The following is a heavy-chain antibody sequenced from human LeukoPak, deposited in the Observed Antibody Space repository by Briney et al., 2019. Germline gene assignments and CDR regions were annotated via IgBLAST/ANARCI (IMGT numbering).Heavy chain of an antibody. V-gene: IGHV4-38-2*02. Sequence: SETLSLTCTVSGDSISSGNYWGWIRQPPAKGLEWIGSIFHTGSTYFNLSLKSRVTISVDTSKNQFSLKLSSVTAADTAVYYCARDRGSWYSGGIEWFDPWGQGTLVTVSS. CDR1: GDSISSGNY. J-gene: IGHJ5*02. D-gene: IGHD6-13*01. CDR2: IFHTGST. CDR3: ARDRGSWYSGGIEWFDP.